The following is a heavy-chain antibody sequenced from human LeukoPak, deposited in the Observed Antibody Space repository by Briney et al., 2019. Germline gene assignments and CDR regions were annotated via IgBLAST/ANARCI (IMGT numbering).Heavy chain of an antibody. CDR2: IYYTGSA. Sequence: SETLSLTCTVSGDSISSTTSYWGWIRQPPGKGLEWIGNIYYTGSAYYNPSLKSRVTISIDTSKKQFSLKLSSVTAADTAVYYCAIYYYGSGSYSSKEYNWFDPWGQGTLVTVSS. D-gene: IGHD3-10*01. J-gene: IGHJ5*02. CDR3: AIYYYGSGSYSSKEYNWFDP. CDR1: GDSISSTTSY. V-gene: IGHV4-39*07.